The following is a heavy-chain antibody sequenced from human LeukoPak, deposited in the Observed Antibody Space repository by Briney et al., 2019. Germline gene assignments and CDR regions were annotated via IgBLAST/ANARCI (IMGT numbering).Heavy chain of an antibody. CDR2: IRHSDDST. J-gene: IGHJ4*02. CDR3: ANGQLWSPSH. V-gene: IGHV3-23*01. Sequence: PGGSLRLSCAASGFTFSSYAMSWVRQPPGKGLEWVSVIRHSDDSTYNADSVKGRFTISRDISKNTLYLQMNSLRAEDTAVYYCANGQLWSPSHWGQGTLVTVSS. D-gene: IGHD5-18*01. CDR1: GFTFSSYA.